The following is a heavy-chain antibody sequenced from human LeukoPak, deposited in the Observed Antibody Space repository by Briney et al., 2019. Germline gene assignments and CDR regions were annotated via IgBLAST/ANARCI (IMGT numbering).Heavy chain of an antibody. J-gene: IGHJ4*02. V-gene: IGHV3-7*02. CDR3: ARGGPDSSDYSSLFDY. Sequence: GGSLRLSCVVSGITFSTYWMSWVRQAPGKGLEWVANIKQDGSEKYHVDSVKGRFTISRDNAKNTLHLQMTSLRAEDTAVYYCARGGPDSSDYSSLFDYWGRGILVTVSS. CDR2: IKQDGSEK. CDR1: GITFSTYW. D-gene: IGHD3-22*01.